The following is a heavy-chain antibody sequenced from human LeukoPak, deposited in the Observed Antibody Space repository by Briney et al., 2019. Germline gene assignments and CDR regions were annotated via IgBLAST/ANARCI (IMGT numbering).Heavy chain of an antibody. CDR1: GGSISSYY. V-gene: IGHV4-59*01. CDR3: ARTTEGYAGGPGYSYYYYMDV. D-gene: IGHD5-12*01. CDR2: THYSGST. J-gene: IGHJ6*03. Sequence: SETLSLTCTVSGGSISSYYWSWIRQPPGKGLEWIGYTHYSGSTHYNPSLKSRVTISVDTSKNQVSLKLRSVTAADTAVYYCARTTEGYAGGPGYSYYYYMDVWGKGTMVTISS.